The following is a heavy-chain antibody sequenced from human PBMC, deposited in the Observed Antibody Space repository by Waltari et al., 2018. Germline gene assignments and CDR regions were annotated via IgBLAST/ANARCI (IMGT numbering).Heavy chain of an antibody. V-gene: IGHV3-21*01. D-gene: IGHD2-15*01. J-gene: IGHJ5*02. CDR2: ISSSSSYI. CDR1: GFTFSSYS. CDR3: ARDLEGLSTHWFDP. Sequence: EVQLVESGGGLVKPGGSLRLSCAASGFTFSSYSMNWVRQAPGKGLEWVSSISSSSSYIYYADSVKGRFTISRDNAKNSLYLQMNSLRAEDTAVYYCARDLEGLSTHWFDPWGQGTLVTVSS.